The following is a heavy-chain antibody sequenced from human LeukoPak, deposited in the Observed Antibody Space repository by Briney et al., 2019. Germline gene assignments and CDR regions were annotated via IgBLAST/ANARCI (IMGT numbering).Heavy chain of an antibody. CDR1: GFSLSTSGVG. J-gene: IGHJ4*02. Sequence: SGPTLVNPTQTLTLTCSFSGFSLSTSGVGVGWIRQSPGKALEWLALIYWDDDKRYSPSLRTRLTNVKDTSNNQVVLIMTNVDPADTATYYCAHRRSGYNWNHGDFDYWGQGNLVTVSS. CDR3: AHRRSGYNWNHGDFDY. D-gene: IGHD1-14*01. CDR2: IYWDDDK. V-gene: IGHV2-5*02.